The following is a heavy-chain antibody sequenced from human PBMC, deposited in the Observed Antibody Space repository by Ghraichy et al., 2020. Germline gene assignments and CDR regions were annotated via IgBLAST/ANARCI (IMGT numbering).Heavy chain of an antibody. V-gene: IGHV3-23*01. Sequence: GGSLRLSCEASGFTFSVYSMRWVRQAPGKGLEWVSVISGHGDYINYAESVKGRFTISRDNSKNTLYLQMNSLRDEDTAVFYCAKNQGMLISDDHFDHWGQGTVVTVSS. CDR3: AKNQGMLISDDHFDH. CDR1: GFTFSVYS. CDR2: ISGHGDYI. D-gene: IGHD3-16*01. J-gene: IGHJ4*02.